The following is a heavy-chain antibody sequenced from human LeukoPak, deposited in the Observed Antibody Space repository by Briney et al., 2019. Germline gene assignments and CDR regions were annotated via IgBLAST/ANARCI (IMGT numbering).Heavy chain of an antibody. J-gene: IGHJ4*02. CDR3: AKVKLNNFWSGYLFDY. Sequence: SETLSLTCTVSGGSISSYYWSWIRQPAGKGLEWIGRIYTSGSTNYNPSLKSRVTMSVDTSKNQFSLKLSSVTAADTAVYYCAKVKLNNFWSGYLFDYWGQGTLVTVSS. CDR2: IYTSGST. V-gene: IGHV4-4*07. CDR1: GGSISSYY. D-gene: IGHD3-3*01.